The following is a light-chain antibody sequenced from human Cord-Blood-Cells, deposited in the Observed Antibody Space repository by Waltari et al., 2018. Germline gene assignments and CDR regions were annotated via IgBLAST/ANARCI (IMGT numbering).Light chain of an antibody. Sequence: SSELTQDPAVSVALGPPVRITCQGDSLSRYYASWYQQKPGQAPVLVIYGKNNRPSGIPDRFSGSSSGNTASLTITGAQAEDEADYYCNSRDSSGNHVVFGGGTKLTVL. CDR2: GKN. J-gene: IGLJ2*01. V-gene: IGLV3-19*01. CDR3: NSRDSSGNHVV. CDR1: SLSRYY.